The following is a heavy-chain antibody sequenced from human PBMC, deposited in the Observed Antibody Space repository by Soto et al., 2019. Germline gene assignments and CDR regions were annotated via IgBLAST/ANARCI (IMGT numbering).Heavy chain of an antibody. CDR1: GYSFTSYW. CDR2: IDPSDSQT. D-gene: IGHD3-22*01. CDR3: ARQIYDSDTGPNFQYYFDS. J-gene: IGHJ4*02. Sequence: GESLKISCKGSGYSFTSYWIGWVRQMPGKGLEWMGRIDPSDSQTYYSPSFRGHVTISVTKSITTVFLQWSSLRASDTAMYYCARQIYDSDTGPNFQYYFDSWGKGTPVTVSS. V-gene: IGHV5-10-1*01.